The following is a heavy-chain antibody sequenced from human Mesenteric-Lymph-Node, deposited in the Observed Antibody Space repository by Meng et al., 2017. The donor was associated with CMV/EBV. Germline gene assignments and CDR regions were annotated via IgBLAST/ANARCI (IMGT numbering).Heavy chain of an antibody. V-gene: IGHV3-72*01. J-gene: IGHJ4*02. CDR3: ARWTSGRCDY. D-gene: IGHD6-19*01. CDR2: IRNKANRDTT. CDR1: GFTCSDHY. Sequence: CAASGFTCSDHYMDWVRQAPGKGLEWVGRIRNKANRDTTEYAASVKGRFTISRDDSRNSLYLQMNSLKTEDTAVYYCARWTSGRCDYWGQGTLVTVSS.